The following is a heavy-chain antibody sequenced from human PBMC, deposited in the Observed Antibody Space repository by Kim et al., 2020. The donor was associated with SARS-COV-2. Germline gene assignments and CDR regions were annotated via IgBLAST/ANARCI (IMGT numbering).Heavy chain of an antibody. Sequence: ASVKVSCKASGYIFTGYYMHWVRQAPGQGLEWMGWINPNSGGTNYAQKFQGRVTMTRDTSISTVYMELSRLRSDDTAVYYCAREPALGYCSSTSCPGGAFDNWGQGTMVTVSS. V-gene: IGHV1-2*02. CDR2: INPNSGGT. J-gene: IGHJ3*02. D-gene: IGHD2-2*01. CDR3: AREPALGYCSSTSCPGGAFDN. CDR1: GYIFTGYY.